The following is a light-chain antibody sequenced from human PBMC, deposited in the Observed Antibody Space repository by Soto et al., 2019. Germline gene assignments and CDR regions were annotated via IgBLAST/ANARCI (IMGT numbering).Light chain of an antibody. CDR3: SSYTSSSTPFV. CDR1: SSDVGGYNY. V-gene: IGLV2-14*03. J-gene: IGLJ1*01. CDR2: DVS. Sequence: LTQPASVSGSPGQSITISCTGTSSDVGGYNYVSWYQQHPGKAPKLIIYDVSDRPSGVSDRFSGSKSGNTASLTISGLQAEDEADYFCSSYTSSSTPFVFGTGTKVTVL.